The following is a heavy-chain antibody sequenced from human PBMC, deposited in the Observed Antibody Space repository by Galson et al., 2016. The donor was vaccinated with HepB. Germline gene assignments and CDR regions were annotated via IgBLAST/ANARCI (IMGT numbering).Heavy chain of an antibody. Sequence: SLRLSCAASGLTFSNTWMNWVRQAPGKGLEWVGRSTTKRDGGTNDYAAPVKGRFTNSIDDSKNTLCLPMSSLKSEDTAVYYCTTHLRYCGQGTLVTVSS. V-gene: IGHV3-15*01. J-gene: IGHJ4*02. CDR3: TTHLRY. CDR1: GLTFSNTW. CDR2: STTKRDGGTN.